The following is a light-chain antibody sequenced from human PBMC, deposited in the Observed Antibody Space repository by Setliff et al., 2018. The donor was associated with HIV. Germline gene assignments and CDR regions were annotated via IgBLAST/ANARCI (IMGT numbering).Light chain of an antibody. Sequence: QSALTQPASVSGSPGQSITISCTGTSRDVGGYNYVSWYQQHPGKAPKLIIYEVRNRPSGVSNRFSDSKSGNTASLTISGLQTEDEADYYCSSYAITNTLPFGTGTKVTVL. CDR2: EVR. J-gene: IGLJ1*01. V-gene: IGLV2-14*01. CDR3: SSYAITNTLP. CDR1: SRDVGGYNY.